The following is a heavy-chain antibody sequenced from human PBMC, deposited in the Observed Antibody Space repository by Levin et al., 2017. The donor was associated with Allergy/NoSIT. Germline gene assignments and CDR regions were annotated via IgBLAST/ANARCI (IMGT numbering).Heavy chain of an antibody. D-gene: IGHD6-13*01. Sequence: GESLKISCAASGFTFSNAWMSWVRQAPGKGLEWVGRIKSKTDGGTTDYAAPVKGRFTISRDDSKNTLYLQMNSLKTEDTAVYYCTTDLYSSSWLVYWGQGTLVTVSS. CDR3: TTDLYSSSWLVY. V-gene: IGHV3-15*01. CDR1: GFTFSNAW. CDR2: IKSKTDGGTT. J-gene: IGHJ4*02.